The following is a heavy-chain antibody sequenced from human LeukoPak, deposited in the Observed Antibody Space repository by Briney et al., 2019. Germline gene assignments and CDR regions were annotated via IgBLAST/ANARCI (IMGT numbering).Heavy chain of an antibody. D-gene: IGHD2-2*01. J-gene: IGHJ5*02. V-gene: IGHV3-30*02. Sequence: RGSLRLSCAASGFTFCSYGIHWVRQAPGQGLGWLAFIRYDVRNKYYGDSGKGRFSISRSNSKPTLYLQMNSMRDEDTAVYYCAKLLITAANSTPKSNWFDPWGQGTRVTVSS. CDR1: GFTFCSYG. CDR3: AKLLITAANSTPKSNWFDP. CDR2: IRYDVRNK.